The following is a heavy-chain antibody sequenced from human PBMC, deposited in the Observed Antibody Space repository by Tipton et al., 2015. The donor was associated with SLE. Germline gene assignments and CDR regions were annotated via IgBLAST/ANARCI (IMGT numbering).Heavy chain of an antibody. J-gene: IGHJ5*02. D-gene: IGHD3-10*01. CDR1: GGSLSSSSYY. CDR3: ASGVLLWFRESKGFDP. V-gene: IGHV4-39*07. Sequence: TLSLTCTVSGGSLSSSSYYWGWIRQPPGKGLEWIGSIYYSGCTYYNPSLKSRVTISVDTSQNQFSLKLSSVTAADTAVYYCASGVLLWFRESKGFDPWGQGTLVTVSS. CDR2: IYYSGCT.